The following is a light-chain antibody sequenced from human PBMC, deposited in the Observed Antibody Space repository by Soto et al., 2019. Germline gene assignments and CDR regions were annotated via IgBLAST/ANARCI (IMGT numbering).Light chain of an antibody. CDR3: QHYNSYSEA. J-gene: IGKJ1*01. Sequence: DSQMTQSPSTLSGSVGDRVTSTSRASQTISSWLAWYQQKPGKAPKLLIYKASTLKSGVPSRFSGSGSGTEFTLTISSLQPDDFATYYCQHYNSYSEAFGQGTKVDIK. CDR1: QTISSW. V-gene: IGKV1-5*03. CDR2: KAS.